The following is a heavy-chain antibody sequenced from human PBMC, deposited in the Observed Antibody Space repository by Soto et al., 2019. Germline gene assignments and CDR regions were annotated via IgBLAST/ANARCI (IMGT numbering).Heavy chain of an antibody. J-gene: IGHJ4*02. Sequence: SETLSLTCTVSGGSISSYYWSWIRQPPGKGLEWIGYIYYSGSTNYNPSLKSRVTISVDTSKNQFSLKLSSVTAADTAVYYCARGNYYYDSSIYPHYFEYWRQGTLVTVSA. CDR3: ARGNYYYDSSIYPHYFEY. V-gene: IGHV4-59*01. CDR1: GGSISSYY. CDR2: IYYSGST. D-gene: IGHD3-22*01.